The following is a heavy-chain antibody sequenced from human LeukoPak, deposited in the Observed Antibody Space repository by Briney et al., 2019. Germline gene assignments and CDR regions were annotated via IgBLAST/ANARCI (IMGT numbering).Heavy chain of an antibody. J-gene: IGHJ5*02. D-gene: IGHD2-2*01. V-gene: IGHV1-8*01. CDR2: MNPNSGNT. CDR3: ARGSACSSTSCYLDDWFDP. CDR1: GYTFTSYD. Sequence: GASVKVSCKASGYTFTSYDINWVRQATGQGLEWMGWMNPNSGNTGYAQKFQGRVTMTRNTSISTAYMELSSPRSEDTAVYYCARGSACSSTSCYLDDWFDPWGQGTLVTVSS.